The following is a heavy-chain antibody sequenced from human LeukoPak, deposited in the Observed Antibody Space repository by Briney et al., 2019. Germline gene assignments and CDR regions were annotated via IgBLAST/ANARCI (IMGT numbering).Heavy chain of an antibody. J-gene: IGHJ4*02. V-gene: IGHV4-59*08. CDR2: ISFTGNT. CDR3: ARSPPGWYYDNSGQYYFDT. D-gene: IGHD3-22*01. CDR1: GGSISGYY. Sequence: SETLSLTCTVSGGSISGYYWSWIRQSPGKRLEWIAYISFTGNTNYNPSLKSRVTISLDTSKTHFSLTLSSLTAADTAVYYCARSPPGWYYDNSGQYYFDTWGQGALVTVSS.